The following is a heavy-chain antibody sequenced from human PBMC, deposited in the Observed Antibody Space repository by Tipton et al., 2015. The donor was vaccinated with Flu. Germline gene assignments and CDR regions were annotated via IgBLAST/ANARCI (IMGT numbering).Heavy chain of an antibody. Sequence: SLRLSCAASGFTFSYYGMHWVRQAPGKGLEWVALISYDGSDKYYADSVKGRFTISRDDSKDTLYLRMNSLRAEDTAVYYCARDLWNDRRAYYYYGVDVWGQGTTVTVPS. CDR2: ISYDGSDK. V-gene: IGHV3-30*03. CDR3: ARDLWNDRRAYYYYGVDV. CDR1: GFTFSYYG. D-gene: IGHD1-1*01. J-gene: IGHJ6*02.